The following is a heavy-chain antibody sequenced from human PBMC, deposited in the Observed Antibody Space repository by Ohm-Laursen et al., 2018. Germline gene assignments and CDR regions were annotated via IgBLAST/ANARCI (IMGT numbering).Heavy chain of an antibody. CDR1: GFTFSTYT. J-gene: IGHJ4*02. CDR2: ISSSSSYI. Sequence: GSLRLSCAASGFTFSTYTMNWVRQAPGKGLEWVSSISSSSSYIYYADSVKGRFTISRDNAKTSLYLQMNSLRAEDTAVYYCAKDRANYYDSSGYYPWGQGTLVTVSS. D-gene: IGHD3-22*01. V-gene: IGHV3-21*01. CDR3: AKDRANYYDSSGYYP.